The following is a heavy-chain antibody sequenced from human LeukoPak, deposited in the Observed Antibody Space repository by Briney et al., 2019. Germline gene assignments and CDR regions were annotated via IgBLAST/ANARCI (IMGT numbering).Heavy chain of an antibody. J-gene: IGHJ3*02. CDR2: MNPNSGGT. D-gene: IGHD1-7*01. V-gene: IGHV1-2*02. Sequence: ASVKVSCKASGYTFTAYYMHWVRQAPGQGLEWMGWMNPNSGGTNYAQKFEGRVTMTRDTSISTAYMELSRLRPDDTAVYYCARKVELLDALDIWGQGTMVTVSS. CDR3: ARKVELLDALDI. CDR1: GYTFTAYY.